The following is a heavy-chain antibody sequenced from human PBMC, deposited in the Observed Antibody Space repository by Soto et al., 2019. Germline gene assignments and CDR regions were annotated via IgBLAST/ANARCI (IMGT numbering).Heavy chain of an antibody. D-gene: IGHD3-3*01. CDR2: INTNTGNP. Sequence: ASVKVSCKASGYTFTSYAMNWVRQAPGQGLEWMGWINTNTGNPTYAQGFTGRFVFSLDTSVSTAYLQICSLKAEDTAVYYCAREGPYDLRSGSNYYGMDVWGQGTTVTVSS. CDR3: AREGPYDLRSGSNYYGMDV. J-gene: IGHJ6*02. CDR1: GYTFTSYA. V-gene: IGHV7-4-1*01.